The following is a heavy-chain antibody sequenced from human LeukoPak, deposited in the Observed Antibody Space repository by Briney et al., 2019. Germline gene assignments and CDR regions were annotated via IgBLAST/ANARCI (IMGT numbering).Heavy chain of an antibody. D-gene: IGHD2-15*01. V-gene: IGHV1-2*02. CDR2: INPKSGGT. CDR3: VPARGYCSGSSCYLWFDP. CDR1: GYTFTDHY. J-gene: IGHJ5*02. Sequence: GASVNVSCKTSGYTFTDHYIHWVRQAPGQGLEWMGWINPKSGGTSYEQRFQGRVTMTRDTSSSTAYMELSRLTSDDTAVYYCVPARGYCSGSSCYLWFDPWGQGTLVTVSS.